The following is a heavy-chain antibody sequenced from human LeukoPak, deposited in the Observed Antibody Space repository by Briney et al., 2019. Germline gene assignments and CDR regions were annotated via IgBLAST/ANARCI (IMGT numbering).Heavy chain of an antibody. V-gene: IGHV4-39*07. D-gene: IGHD5-24*01. Sequence: SETLSLTCTASGVTISSSGDYWGRLRQPPGKGLEWIVSIYYSGNTYYNPSLKSRVTISVDTSKNQFSLEVSSVTAADTAVYYCARGLLDGYTHPAAFDIWGQGTMVTVSS. CDR3: ARGLLDGYTHPAAFDI. CDR1: GVTISSSGDY. CDR2: IYYSGNT. J-gene: IGHJ3*02.